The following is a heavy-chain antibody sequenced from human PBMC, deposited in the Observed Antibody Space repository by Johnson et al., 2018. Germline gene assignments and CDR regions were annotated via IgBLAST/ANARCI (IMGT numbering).Heavy chain of an antibody. CDR1: GFTFSDYY. Sequence: QVQLVQSGGGLVKPGGSLRLSCAASGFTFSDYYMSWIRQAPGKGLEWVSYISSSGSTIYYADSVKGRFTSSRDNAKNTLYLQMNSLRDEDTAVYYCERDLPAPRRCYYYGMDVWGQGTTVTVSS. CDR2: ISSSGSTI. CDR3: ERDLPAPRRCYYYGMDV. V-gene: IGHV3-11*01. J-gene: IGHJ6*02.